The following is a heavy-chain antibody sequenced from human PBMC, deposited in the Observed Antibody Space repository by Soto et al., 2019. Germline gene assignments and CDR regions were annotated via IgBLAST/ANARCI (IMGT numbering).Heavy chain of an antibody. V-gene: IGHV4-30-2*01. CDR2: IYHSGST. J-gene: IGHJ6*02. Sequence: QLQLQESGSGLVKPSQTLSLTCAVSGGSISSGGYSWSWIRQPPGKGLEWIGYIYHSGSTYYNPSLKSRVTISVDRSKNQFSLKLTSVTAADTAVYYCAGAYFPYYSLGMDVWGQGTTVTVSS. CDR1: GGSISSGGYS. D-gene: IGHD3-16*01. CDR3: AGAYFPYYSLGMDV.